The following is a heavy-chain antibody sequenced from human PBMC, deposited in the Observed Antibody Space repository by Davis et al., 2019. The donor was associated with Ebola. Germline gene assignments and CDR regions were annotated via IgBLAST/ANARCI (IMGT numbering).Heavy chain of an antibody. CDR1: GFSLGHFD. CDR3: ARINSNGDFEY. V-gene: IGHV3-13*01. J-gene: IGHJ4*02. Sequence: RGSLRLSCAASGFSLGHFDMHWVRQATGSGLEWVSFIGTVADSSYADSVKGRFIVFRDNATNSVSLEMSSLRAEDTAVYYCARINSNGDFEYWGQGTVVTVSS. D-gene: IGHD2/OR15-2a*01. CDR2: IGTVADS.